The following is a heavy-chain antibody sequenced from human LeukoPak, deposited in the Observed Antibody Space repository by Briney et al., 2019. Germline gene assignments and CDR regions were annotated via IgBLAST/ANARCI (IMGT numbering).Heavy chain of an antibody. Sequence: GRSLRLSCAASGFTFSSYSLHWVRQAPGKGLEWVAVISYDGSNKYYADSVKGRFTVSRDNSKNTLYLQMNSLRAEDTAVYYCARDPSGTDAFDIWGQGTMVTVSS. D-gene: IGHD1-1*01. V-gene: IGHV3-30-3*01. CDR3: ARDPSGTDAFDI. CDR2: ISYDGSNK. J-gene: IGHJ3*02. CDR1: GFTFSSYS.